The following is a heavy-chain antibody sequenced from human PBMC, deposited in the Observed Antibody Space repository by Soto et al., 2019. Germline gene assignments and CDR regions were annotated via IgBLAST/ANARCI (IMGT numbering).Heavy chain of an antibody. CDR2: ISYDGSNK. CDR3: AKAYSSGWYYYYYGMDV. J-gene: IGHJ6*02. V-gene: IGHV3-30*18. Sequence: LRLSCAASGFTFSSYGMHWVRQAPGKGLEWVAVISYDGSNKYYADSVKGRFTISRDNSKNTLYLQMNSLRAEDTAVYYCAKAYSSGWYYYYYGMDVWGQGTTVTVSS. D-gene: IGHD6-19*01. CDR1: GFTFSSYG.